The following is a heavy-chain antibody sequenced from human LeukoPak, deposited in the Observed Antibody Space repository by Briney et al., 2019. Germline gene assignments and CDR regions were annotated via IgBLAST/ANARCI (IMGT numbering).Heavy chain of an antibody. CDR2: ICTSGST. CDR1: GGSISSYY. V-gene: IGHV4-4*07. D-gene: IGHD6-19*01. J-gene: IGHJ4*02. CDR3: ARGGYSSGWSDFDY. Sequence: SETLSLTCTVSGGSISSYYWSWIRQPAGKGLEWIGRICTSGSTNYNPSLKSRVTISVDKSKNQFSLKLSSVTAADTAVYYCARGGYSSGWSDFDYWGQGTLVTVSS.